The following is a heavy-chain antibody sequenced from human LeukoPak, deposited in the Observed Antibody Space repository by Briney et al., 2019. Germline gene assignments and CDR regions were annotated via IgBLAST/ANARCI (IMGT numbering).Heavy chain of an antibody. Sequence: GGSLRLSCSASAFTFSSYDMHWVRPAQGKELEYVSAISSNGGSTYYADSVKGRFTIDRDNSTVTLYLHMTRLRPTDTYIYYCVKDPSGNYFYFDYWGQGTLVTVSS. J-gene: IGHJ4*02. CDR1: AFTFSSYD. V-gene: IGHV3-64D*09. D-gene: IGHD1-26*01. CDR2: ISSNGGST. CDR3: VKDPSGNYFYFDY.